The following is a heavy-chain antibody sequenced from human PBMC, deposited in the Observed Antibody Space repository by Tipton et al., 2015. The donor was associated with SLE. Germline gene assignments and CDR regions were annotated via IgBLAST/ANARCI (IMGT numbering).Heavy chain of an antibody. CDR1: GGSIRWYF. Sequence: LRLSCTVSGGSIRWYFWRWLRQPPGKGLEWVGYIYFSGRTNDNPPPKSRVTISVDTSKNQFSLKLSSVTAADTAVYYCARARGSYQGYWYFDLWGRGTLVTVSS. D-gene: IGHD1-26*01. J-gene: IGHJ2*01. CDR2: IYFSGRT. CDR3: ARARGSYQGYWYFDL. V-gene: IGHV4-59*01.